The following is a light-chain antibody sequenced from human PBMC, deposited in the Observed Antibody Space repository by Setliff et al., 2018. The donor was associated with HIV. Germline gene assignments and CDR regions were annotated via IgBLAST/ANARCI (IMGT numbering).Light chain of an antibody. CDR1: NSNIGTNY. Sequence: QSVLTQPPSASGTPGQTITISCSGSNSNIGTNYVSWYQHLPGTAPKLLIFRNAQRPSGVPDRFSGSKSGTSASLAITGLQAEDEADYYCQSYDNSLSGSNVFGTGTKVTVL. CDR2: RNA. J-gene: IGLJ1*01. CDR3: QSYDNSLSGSNV. V-gene: IGLV1-47*01.